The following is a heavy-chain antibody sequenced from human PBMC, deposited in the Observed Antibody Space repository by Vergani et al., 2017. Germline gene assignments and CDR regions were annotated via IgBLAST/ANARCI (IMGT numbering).Heavy chain of an antibody. D-gene: IGHD1-14*01. CDR2: TWYDGNNK. V-gene: IGHV3-33*01. CDR1: GFTFNQYG. J-gene: IGHJ5*02. CDR3: AIDLRLLYNRFDP. Sequence: QVQLVESGGGVVQPGRSLRLYCAASGFTFNQYGMHWVRQASGKGLEWVAVTWYDGNNKQYADSVKGRFTISRDNSESTMYLQMNSLRDEDTGVYYCAIDLRLLYNRFDPWGQGTLVTVSS.